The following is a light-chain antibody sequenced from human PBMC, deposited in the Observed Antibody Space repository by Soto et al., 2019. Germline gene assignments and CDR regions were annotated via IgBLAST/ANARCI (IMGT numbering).Light chain of an antibody. Sequence: SYELTQPPSMSVSPGQTASITCSGDKLGDKYACWYQQKPGQSPVLVIYQNSKRPSGIPERFSGSTSENTATLTISGTQAMDEADYYCQAWDSSTVVFGGGTKLTVL. J-gene: IGLJ2*01. CDR1: KLGDKY. CDR2: QNS. CDR3: QAWDSSTVV. V-gene: IGLV3-1*01.